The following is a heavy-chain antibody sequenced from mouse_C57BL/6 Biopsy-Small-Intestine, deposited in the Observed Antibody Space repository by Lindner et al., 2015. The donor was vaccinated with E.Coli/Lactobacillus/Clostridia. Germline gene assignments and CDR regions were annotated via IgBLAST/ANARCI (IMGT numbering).Heavy chain of an antibody. V-gene: IGHV1-14*01. D-gene: IGHD1-1*01. CDR2: INPYNDDS. CDR3: TREAYYYDGSSPFSF. Sequence: VQLQESGPELVKPGASVKMSCKASGYTFTTYVIHWAKQKPGQGLEWIGYINPYNDDSKSNEKFKGKATLTSDKSSSTAYMELSSLTSEDSAVYYCTREAYYYDGSSPFSFWGQGTLVTVSA. J-gene: IGHJ3*01. CDR1: GYTFTTYV.